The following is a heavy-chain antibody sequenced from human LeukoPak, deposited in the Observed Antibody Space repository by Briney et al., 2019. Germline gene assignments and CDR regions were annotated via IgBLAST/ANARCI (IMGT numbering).Heavy chain of an antibody. CDR2: IYYSGST. CDR1: GGSISSSSYY. V-gene: IGHV4-39*01. J-gene: IGHJ5*02. D-gene: IGHD3-22*01. Sequence: SETLSLTCTVSGGSISSSSYYWGWIRQPPGKGLEWIGSIYYSGSTYYNPSLKSRVTISVDTSKNQFSLKLSSVTAADTAVYYCASRSSSAWSHWFDPWGQGTLVTVSS. CDR3: ASRSSSAWSHWFDP.